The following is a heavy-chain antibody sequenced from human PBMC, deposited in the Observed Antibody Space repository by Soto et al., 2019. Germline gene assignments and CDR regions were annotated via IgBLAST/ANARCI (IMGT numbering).Heavy chain of an antibody. D-gene: IGHD3-22*01. J-gene: IGHJ3*02. CDR3: ARSAHYYDSSGYADGAFDI. Sequence: ASVKVSCKASGYTFTSYYMHWVRQAPGQGLEWMGIINPSGGNTSYAQKFQGRVTMTRDTSTSTVYMELSSLRSEDTAVYYCARSAHYYDSSGYADGAFDIWGQGTMVTVSS. CDR2: INPSGGNT. CDR1: GYTFTSYY. V-gene: IGHV1-46*01.